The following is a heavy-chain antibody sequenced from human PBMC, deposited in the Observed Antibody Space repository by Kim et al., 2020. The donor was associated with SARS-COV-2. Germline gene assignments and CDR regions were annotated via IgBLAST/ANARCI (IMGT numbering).Heavy chain of an antibody. D-gene: IGHD3-16*01. CDR3: ARAPLGDYRAFYI. CDR1: GGSISSSNW. CDR2: IYHSGST. J-gene: IGHJ3*02. V-gene: IGHV4-4*02. Sequence: SETLSLTCAVSGGSISSSNWWSWVRQPPEKGLEWIGEIYHSGSTNYNPSLKRRVTISVDKSKNQFSLKLSSVTAADTAVYYCARAPLGDYRAFYIWGPGTMVTVSS.